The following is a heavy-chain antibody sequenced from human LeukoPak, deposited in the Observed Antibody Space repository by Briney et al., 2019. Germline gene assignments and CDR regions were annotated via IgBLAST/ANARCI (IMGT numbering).Heavy chain of an antibody. CDR2: IYHSGRT. CDR3: ARGPPDHATTRAWFDP. CDR1: GYSITSGYY. D-gene: IGHD1-1*01. Sequence: PSETLSLTCTVSGYSITSGYYWGWIRQPPGKGLEWIATIYHSGRTYYNPSLKSRVTISVDMSKNQFSLNLSSVTAADTAVYYCARGPPDHATTRAWFDPWGQGTLVTVSS. J-gene: IGHJ5*02. V-gene: IGHV4-38-2*02.